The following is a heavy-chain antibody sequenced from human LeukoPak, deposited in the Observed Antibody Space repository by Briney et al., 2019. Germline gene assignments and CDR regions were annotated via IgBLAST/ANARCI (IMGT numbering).Heavy chain of an antibody. Sequence: GGSLRLSCAASGFTFSSYAMSWVRRAAGKGLEWVSPISGSGSSTYYADSVKGRFTISRDNSKNTLYLQMNSLRAEDTAVYYCAKGVAVASPYYFDYWGQGTLVTVSS. D-gene: IGHD6-19*01. J-gene: IGHJ4*02. CDR1: GFTFSSYA. CDR3: AKGVAVASPYYFDY. V-gene: IGHV3-23*01. CDR2: ISGSGSST.